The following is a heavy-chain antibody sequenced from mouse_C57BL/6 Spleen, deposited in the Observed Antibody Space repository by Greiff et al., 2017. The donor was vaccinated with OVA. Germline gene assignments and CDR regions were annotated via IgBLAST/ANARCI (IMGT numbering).Heavy chain of an antibody. D-gene: IGHD2-3*01. Sequence: EVKLVESGEGLVKPGGSLKLSCAASGFTFSSYAMSWVRQTPEKRLEWVAYISSGGDYIYYADTVKGRFTISRDNARNTLYLQMSSLKSEDTAMYYCTREDGYYVAMGYWGQGTSVTVSS. CDR1: GFTFSSYA. J-gene: IGHJ4*01. CDR3: TREDGYYVAMGY. V-gene: IGHV5-9-1*02. CDR2: ISSGGDYI.